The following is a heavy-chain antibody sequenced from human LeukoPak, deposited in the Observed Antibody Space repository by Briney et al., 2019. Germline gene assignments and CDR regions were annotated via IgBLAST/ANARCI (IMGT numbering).Heavy chain of an antibody. CDR3: AKEGNYDYVWGTASD. CDR1: GFTFSSYG. V-gene: IGHV3-30*02. D-gene: IGHD3-16*01. CDR2: IWYDGSNK. Sequence: GGSLRLSCAASGFTFSSYGMHWVRQAPGKGLEWVAVIWYDGSNKYYADSVKGRFTISRDNSKNTLYLQMNSLRAEDTAVYYCAKEGNYDYVWGTASDWGQGTLVTVSS. J-gene: IGHJ4*02.